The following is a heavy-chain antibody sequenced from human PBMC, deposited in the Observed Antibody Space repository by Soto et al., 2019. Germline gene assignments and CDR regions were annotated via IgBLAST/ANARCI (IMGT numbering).Heavy chain of an antibody. V-gene: IGHV3-30*18. J-gene: IGHJ6*02. Sequence: LRLSCAASGFTFSSYGMHWVRQAPGKGLEWVAVISYDGSNKYYADSVKGRFTISRDNSKNTLYLQMNSLRAEDTAVYYCAKELGTAAGHYYYYYYGMDVWGQGTTVTVS. CDR3: AKELGTAAGHYYYYYYGMDV. CDR1: GFTFSSYG. CDR2: ISYDGSNK. D-gene: IGHD6-13*01.